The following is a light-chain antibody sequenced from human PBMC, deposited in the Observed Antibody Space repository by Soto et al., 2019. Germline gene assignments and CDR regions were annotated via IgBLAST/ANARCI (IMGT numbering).Light chain of an antibody. V-gene: IGKV2-28*01. J-gene: IGKJ4*01. Sequence: DIVMTQSPLSLPVTPGEPASISCRSSQSLLHSNGYNYLDWYLQKPGQSPQLLIYLGSNRASGVPDRFSASGSGTDFTLKISRVEAEDVGVYYCMQALQTPLTFGGGTKVDSK. CDR1: QSLLHSNGYNY. CDR3: MQALQTPLT. CDR2: LGS.